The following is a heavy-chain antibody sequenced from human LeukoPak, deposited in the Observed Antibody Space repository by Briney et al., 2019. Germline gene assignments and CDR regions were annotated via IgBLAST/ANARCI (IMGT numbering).Heavy chain of an antibody. Sequence: GGSLRLSCTASGFTFSDYWMTWVRQAPGKGPEWVANIKQDGSQRYYVDSVRGRFTISRDNAKNSLFLQMNGLRAEDTAVYYCARRGGSSSRRSLIDYWGQGTLVTVSS. D-gene: IGHD6-6*01. CDR3: ARRGGSSSRRSLIDY. CDR1: GFTFSDYW. J-gene: IGHJ4*02. V-gene: IGHV3-7*01. CDR2: IKQDGSQR.